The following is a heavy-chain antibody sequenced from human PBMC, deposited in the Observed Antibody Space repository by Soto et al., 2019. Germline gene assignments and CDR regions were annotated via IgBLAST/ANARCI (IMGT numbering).Heavy chain of an antibody. Sequence: ASVKVSCKASGYTFTSYGISWVRQAPGQGLEWMGWISAYNGNTNYAQKLQGRATMTTDTSTNTAYMELSSLISEDTAVYYCARSLFVVVVAAHLAAGYWGQG. D-gene: IGHD2-15*01. J-gene: IGHJ4*02. V-gene: IGHV1-18*01. CDR3: ARSLFVVVVAAHLAAGY. CDR1: GYTFTSYG. CDR2: ISAYNGNT.